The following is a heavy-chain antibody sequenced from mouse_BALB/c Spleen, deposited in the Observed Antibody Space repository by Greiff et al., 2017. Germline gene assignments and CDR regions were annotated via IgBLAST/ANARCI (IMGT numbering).Heavy chain of an antibody. Sequence: EVHLVESGGGLVQPKGSLKLSCAASGFTFNTYAMNWVRQAPGKGLEWVARIRSKSNNYATYYADSVKDRFTISRDDSQSMLYLQMNNLKTEDTAMYYCVRNYYGSSTSGYFDVWGAGTTVTVAS. CDR3: VRNYYGSSTSGYFDV. J-gene: IGHJ1*01. CDR2: IRSKSNNYAT. V-gene: IGHV10-1*02. CDR1: GFTFNTYA. D-gene: IGHD1-1*01.